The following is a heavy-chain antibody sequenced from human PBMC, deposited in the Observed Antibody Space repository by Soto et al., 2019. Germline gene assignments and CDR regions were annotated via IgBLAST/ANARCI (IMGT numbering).Heavy chain of an antibody. D-gene: IGHD3-10*01. J-gene: IGHJ4*02. CDR2: ISNDGSNK. CDR3: AGSFGSGRGGYVAY. V-gene: IGHV3-30-3*01. Sequence: QVQLVESGGGVVQPGRSLRLSCAVSGFSFSNYAMHWVRQAPGKGLEWVAVISNDGSNKYYADSVKGRFTISRDNSKNTLYLHMNSLRTEDTAVYYCAGSFGSGRGGYVAYWGQGTLVTVSS. CDR1: GFSFSNYA.